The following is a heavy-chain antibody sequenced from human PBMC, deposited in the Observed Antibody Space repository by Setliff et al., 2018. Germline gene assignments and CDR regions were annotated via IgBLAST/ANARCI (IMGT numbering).Heavy chain of an antibody. D-gene: IGHD7-27*01. CDR2: INTYSGAT. J-gene: IGHJ4*02. V-gene: IGHV1-18*01. CDR1: GYNFRSYG. CDR3: TWGPGGYFDF. Sequence: ASVKVSCKASGYNFRSYGISWVRQAPGQGLEWMGNINTYSGATNYAHKFQGRVTMTTDTSITTAYMELNSLTSDDTAVYFCTWGPGGYFDFWGQGTLVTVSS.